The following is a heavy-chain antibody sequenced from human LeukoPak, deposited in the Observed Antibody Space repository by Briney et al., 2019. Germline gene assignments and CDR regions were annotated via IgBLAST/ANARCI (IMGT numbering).Heavy chain of an antibody. Sequence: SETLSLTCAVSGGSFSSSNWWSWVRQSPGKGLEWSGESYHSETTNYNPSLKSRVTISVDKSKNQFSLKLSSVTAADTAVYYCAVKGAVSGSFDYWGQGTLVTVSS. CDR3: AVKGAVSGSFDY. J-gene: IGHJ4*02. V-gene: IGHV4-4*02. CDR1: GGSFSSSNW. D-gene: IGHD5-12*01. CDR2: SYHSETT.